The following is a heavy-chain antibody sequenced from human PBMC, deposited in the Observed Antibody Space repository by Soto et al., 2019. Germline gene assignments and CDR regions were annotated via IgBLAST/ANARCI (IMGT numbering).Heavy chain of an antibody. D-gene: IGHD5-12*01. CDR2: IIPMFGTP. J-gene: IGHJ4*02. Sequence: SVKVSCKASGVTFNRQDMRWVRQAPGQGLEWMGGIIPMFGTPHYAEKFQDRVTITADESTGTAYLELSSLTSEDTAVYYCAKSEGRDGYRFDYWGPGTLVTVSS. CDR1: GVTFNRQD. V-gene: IGHV1-69*13. CDR3: AKSEGRDGYRFDY.